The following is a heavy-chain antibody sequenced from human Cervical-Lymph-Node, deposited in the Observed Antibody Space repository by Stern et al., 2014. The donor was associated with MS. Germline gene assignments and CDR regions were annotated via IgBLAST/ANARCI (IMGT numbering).Heavy chain of an antibody. CDR2: VIPIFGTA. J-gene: IGHJ6*02. CDR3: ARDRGSYDSSGYYYADYYSYGMYF. CDR1: GGTFSSYA. V-gene: IGHV1-69*01. Sequence: QMQLVQSGAEVKKPGSSVKVSCKASGGTFSSYAISWVRQAPGQGLEWMGGVIPIFGTANYAQKFQGRVTITADESTRTAYMELSSRRSEDTAVYYCARDRGSYDSSGYYYADYYSYGMYFGGQGTTFTVSS. D-gene: IGHD3-22*01.